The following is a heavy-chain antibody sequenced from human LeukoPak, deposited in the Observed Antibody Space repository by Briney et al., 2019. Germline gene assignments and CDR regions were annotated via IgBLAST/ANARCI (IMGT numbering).Heavy chain of an antibody. Sequence: PSETLSLTCAIYSESFSGYFWSWIRQPPGKGLEWIGEINYSGSTNYNPSLKSRVTISVDTSKNQFSLKLSSVTAADTAVYYCARGLLPSLWFGANWFDPWGQGTLVTVSS. CDR1: SESFSGYF. J-gene: IGHJ5*02. D-gene: IGHD3-10*01. CDR2: INYSGST. CDR3: ARGLLPSLWFGANWFDP. V-gene: IGHV4-34*01.